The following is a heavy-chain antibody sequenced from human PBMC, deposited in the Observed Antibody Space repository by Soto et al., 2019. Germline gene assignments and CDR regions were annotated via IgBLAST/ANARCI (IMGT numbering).Heavy chain of an antibody. CDR1: GFTFSSYW. CDR2: IKQDGSEK. D-gene: IGHD3-9*01. V-gene: IGHV3-7*01. J-gene: IGHJ6*02. CDR3: ARDLITIFSVYYYYGMDV. Sequence: PGGSLRLSCAASGFTFSSYWMSWVRQAPGKGLEWVANIKQDGSEKYYVDSVKGRFTISRDNAKNSLYLQMNSLRAEDTAVYYCARDLITIFSVYYYYGMDVWGQGTTVTVSS.